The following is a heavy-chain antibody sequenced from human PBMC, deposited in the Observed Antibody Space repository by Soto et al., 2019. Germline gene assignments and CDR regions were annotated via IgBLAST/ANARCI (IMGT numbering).Heavy chain of an antibody. J-gene: IGHJ6*02. Sequence: ASVKVSCKASGYTFTSYDINWVRQATGQGLEWMGWMNPNSGNTGYAQKFQGRVTMTRNTSISTAYMELSSLRSEDTAVYYCARTLTELYGIDVWGQGTTVTVYS. V-gene: IGHV1-8*01. D-gene: IGHD1-7*01. CDR1: GYTFTSYD. CDR2: MNPNSGNT. CDR3: ARTLTELYGIDV.